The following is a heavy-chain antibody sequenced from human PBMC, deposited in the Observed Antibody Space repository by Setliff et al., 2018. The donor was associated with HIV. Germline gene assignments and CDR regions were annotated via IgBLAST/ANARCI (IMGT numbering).Heavy chain of an antibody. D-gene: IGHD2-15*01. Sequence: SETLSLTCAVYGGSFSGCYWSWIRQPPGKGLEWIGEINHSGSTNYNPSLKRRVTISVATSKNQFSLKLSSVTAADTAVYYCAVVVAANLYDYWGQGTLVTVSS. CDR1: GGSFSGCY. J-gene: IGHJ4*02. CDR3: AVVVAANLYDY. CDR2: INHSGST. V-gene: IGHV4-34*01.